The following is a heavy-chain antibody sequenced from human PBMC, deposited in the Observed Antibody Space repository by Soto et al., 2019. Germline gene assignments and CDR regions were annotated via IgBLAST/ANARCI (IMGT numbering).Heavy chain of an antibody. J-gene: IGHJ4*02. CDR3: ARESEDLTSNFDY. V-gene: IGHV3-21*06. CDR2: ISSTTNYI. Sequence: PGGSLRLSCAASGFTFSSYSMNWVRQAPGKGPEWVSSISSTTNYIYYGDSMKGRFTISRDNAKNSLYLEMNSLRAEDTAVCYCARESEDLTSNFDYWGQGTLVTVSS. CDR1: GFTFSSYS.